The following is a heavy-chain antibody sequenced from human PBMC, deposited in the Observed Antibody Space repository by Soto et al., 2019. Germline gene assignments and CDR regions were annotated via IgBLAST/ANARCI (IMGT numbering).Heavy chain of an antibody. V-gene: IGHV1-69*13. Sequence: GASVKVSCKASGGTFSSYAISWVRQAPGQGLEWMGGIIPIFGTANYAQKFQGRVTITADESTSTAYMELSSLRSEDTAVYYCASSVIAVAEGYYYYGMDVWGQGTTVTVSS. CDR3: ASSVIAVAEGYYYYGMDV. CDR2: IIPIFGTA. D-gene: IGHD6-19*01. J-gene: IGHJ6*02. CDR1: GGTFSSYA.